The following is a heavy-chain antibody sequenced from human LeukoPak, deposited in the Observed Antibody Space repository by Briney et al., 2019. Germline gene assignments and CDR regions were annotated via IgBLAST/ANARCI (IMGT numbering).Heavy chain of an antibody. CDR3: ARKSGRLGFDY. V-gene: IGHV4-59*01. CDR1: GVSISSYY. Sequence: KPSETLSLTCTVSGVSISSYYWSWIRQPPGKGLEWIGYIYYSGSTNYNPSLKSRVTITVDTSKNQFSLKLSSVIGADTAMYYCARKSGRLGFDYWGQGTLVTVSS. J-gene: IGHJ4*02. D-gene: IGHD3-3*01. CDR2: IYYSGST.